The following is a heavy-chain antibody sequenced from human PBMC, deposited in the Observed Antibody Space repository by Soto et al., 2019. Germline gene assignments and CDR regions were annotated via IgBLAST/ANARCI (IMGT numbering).Heavy chain of an antibody. J-gene: IGHJ4*02. Sequence: EVPLVESGGGFVQPGGSLRLSCAASGFTVSSNYMSWVRQAPGKGLEWVAVIYSGGSTYYADSVKGRFIISRDNSENTLFLQMNSLRAEDTAVYYCGRDKAVGATDYWGQGTLVTVS. D-gene: IGHD1-26*01. CDR3: GRDKAVGATDY. CDR2: IYSGGST. V-gene: IGHV3-66*01. CDR1: GFTVSSNY.